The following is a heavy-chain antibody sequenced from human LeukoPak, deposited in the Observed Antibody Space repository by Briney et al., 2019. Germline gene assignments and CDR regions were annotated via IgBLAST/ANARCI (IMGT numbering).Heavy chain of an antibody. J-gene: IGHJ4*02. V-gene: IGHV3-53*01. D-gene: IGHD6-19*01. CDR1: GFTVSSNY. CDR2: IYSGGST. CDR3: ARSIAVARFDY. Sequence: PGGSLRLSCAASGFTVSSNYMSWVRQAPGKGLEWVSVIYSGGSTYYADSVKGRFTISRDNAKNSLYLQMNSLRAEDTAVYYCARSIAVARFDYWGQGTLVTVSS.